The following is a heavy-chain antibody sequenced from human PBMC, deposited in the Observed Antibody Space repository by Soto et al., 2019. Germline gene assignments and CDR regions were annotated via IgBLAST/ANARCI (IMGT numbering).Heavy chain of an antibody. CDR1: GFTVSISY. CDR3: VRDDPGLGMDS. D-gene: IGHD1-26*01. V-gene: IGHV3-53*01. J-gene: IGHJ4*02. Sequence: GGSLRLSCAASGFTVSISYMSWVRQAPGKGLEWVSTIYRDGSTYYADSVEGRFTISRDNAKNTLYLQMNSLIVEDTAVYFCVRDDPGLGMDSWGLGTLVTVSS. CDR2: IYRDGST.